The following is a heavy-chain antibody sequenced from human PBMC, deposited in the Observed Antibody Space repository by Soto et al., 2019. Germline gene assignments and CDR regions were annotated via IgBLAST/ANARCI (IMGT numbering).Heavy chain of an antibody. V-gene: IGHV1-69*02. J-gene: IGHJ1*01. CDR1: GGTLSTYS. CDR2: IIPILDIA. CDR3: ARSASYSAEFLRH. Sequence: QVQLVQSGAEVKKPGSSVKVSCKASGGTLSTYSISWVRQAPGQGLEWMGRIIPILDIANSAQKFQGRVTITADKSTSTAYMELSSLRSEDTAVYFCARSASYSAEFLRHWGQGTLVTVSS. D-gene: IGHD1-26*01.